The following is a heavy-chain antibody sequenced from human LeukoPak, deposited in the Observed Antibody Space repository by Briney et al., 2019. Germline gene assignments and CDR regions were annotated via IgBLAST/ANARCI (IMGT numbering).Heavy chain of an antibody. J-gene: IGHJ4*02. V-gene: IGHV3-7*01. Sequence: GGSLSLSCAASGFTFSRHWMSWVRQAPGKGLEWVANIKEDGREKKYVDSVKDRFTISRDNTKNLVYLQMSGLRVDDTAIYYCARDKEGGSNDHWGQGTLATVSS. CDR1: GFTFSRHW. D-gene: IGHD2-15*01. CDR2: IKEDGREK. CDR3: ARDKEGGSNDH.